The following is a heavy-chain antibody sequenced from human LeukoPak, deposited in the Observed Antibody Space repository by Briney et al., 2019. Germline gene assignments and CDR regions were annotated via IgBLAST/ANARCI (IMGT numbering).Heavy chain of an antibody. V-gene: IGHV3-43*01. J-gene: IGHJ6*03. Sequence: GGSLRLSCAASGFTFDDYTMHWVRQAPGKGLEWVSLISWDGGSTYYADSVKGRFTISRDNSKNSLYLQMNSLRTEDTALYYCAKQGSCSSTSCYTLPHYYYTDVWGKGTTVTVSS. CDR2: ISWDGGST. CDR3: AKQGSCSSTSCYTLPHYYYTDV. D-gene: IGHD2-2*02. CDR1: GFTFDDYT.